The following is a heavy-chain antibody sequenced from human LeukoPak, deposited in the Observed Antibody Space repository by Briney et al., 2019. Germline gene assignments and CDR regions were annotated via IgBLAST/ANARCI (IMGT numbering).Heavy chain of an antibody. J-gene: IGHJ4*02. CDR3: ARESIGGGRTGFDY. Sequence: ASVKVSCKASGYTFTNFYIHWVRQAPGQGLEWMGIINPSGGSRTYAQNLQGRVTLTRDTSTSTVYMELSSLRSEDTAVYYCARESIGGGRTGFDYWGQGTLVTVSS. V-gene: IGHV1-46*01. D-gene: IGHD3-16*01. CDR1: GYTFTNFY. CDR2: INPSGGSR.